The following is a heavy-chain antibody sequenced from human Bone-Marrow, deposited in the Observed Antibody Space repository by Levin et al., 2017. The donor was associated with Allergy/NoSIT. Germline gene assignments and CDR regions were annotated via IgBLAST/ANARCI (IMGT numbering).Heavy chain of an antibody. D-gene: IGHD6-19*01. CDR1: GGSFSGYY. Sequence: SQTLSLTCAVYGGSFSGYYWSWIRQPPGKGLEWIGEINHSGSTNYNPSLKSRVTISVDTSKNQFSLKLSSVTAADTAVYYCARERRAGIDYWGQGTLVTVSS. CDR2: INHSGST. CDR3: ARERRAGIDY. V-gene: IGHV4-34*01. J-gene: IGHJ4*02.